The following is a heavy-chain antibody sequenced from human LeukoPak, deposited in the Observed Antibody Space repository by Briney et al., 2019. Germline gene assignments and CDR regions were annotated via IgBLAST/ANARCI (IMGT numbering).Heavy chain of an antibody. CDR1: GYTFTGYY. CDR2: INPNSGGT. V-gene: IGHV1-2*06. Sequence: ASVKVSCKASGYTFTGYYMHWVRQAPGQGLEWMGRINPNSGGTNYAQKFQGRVTMTRDTSISTAYTELSRPRSDDTAVYYCARVGTSSSWYNWFDPWGQGTLVTVSS. CDR3: ARVGTSSSWYNWFDP. J-gene: IGHJ5*02. D-gene: IGHD6-13*01.